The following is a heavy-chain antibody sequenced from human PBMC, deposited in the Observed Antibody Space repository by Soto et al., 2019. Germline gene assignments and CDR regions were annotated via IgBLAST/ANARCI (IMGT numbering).Heavy chain of an antibody. CDR3: TRGADIWGY. Sequence: EVQLVESGGGLVKPGGSLRLSCAASGFTFSNAWMSWVRQAPGKGLEWVGGIKSKTDGGTTDYAAPVKGRFTISRDDSKNTLYLQMNSLKTEDTAVYYCTRGADIWGYWGQGTLVTVSS. CDR1: GFTFSNAW. J-gene: IGHJ4*02. V-gene: IGHV3-15*01. D-gene: IGHD2-21*01. CDR2: IKSKTDGGTT.